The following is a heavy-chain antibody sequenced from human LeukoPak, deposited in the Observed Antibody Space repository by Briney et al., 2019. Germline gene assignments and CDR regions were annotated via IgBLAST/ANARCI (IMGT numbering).Heavy chain of an antibody. J-gene: IGHJ5*02. CDR1: GGSISSYY. D-gene: IGHD4-11*01. CDR3: ARHRDYRFDP. Sequence: SETLSLTCTVSGGSISSYYWSWIRQPPAKGLEWIGYIYYSGSTNYNPSLKSRVTISVDTSKNQFPLKLSSVTAADTAVYYCARHRDYRFDPWGQGTLVTVSS. V-gene: IGHV4-59*01. CDR2: IYYSGST.